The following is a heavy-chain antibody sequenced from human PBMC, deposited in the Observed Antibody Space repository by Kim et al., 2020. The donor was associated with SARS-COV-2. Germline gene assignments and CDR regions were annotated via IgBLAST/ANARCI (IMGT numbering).Heavy chain of an antibody. CDR2: ISGSGGST. D-gene: IGHD5-18*01. V-gene: IGHV3-23*01. CDR1: GFTFSSYA. CDR3: AKDGLGIQLWFYYYGMDV. Sequence: GGSLRLSCAASGFTFSSYAMSWVRQAPGKGLEWVSAISGSGGSTYYADSVKGRFTISRDNSKNTLYLQMNSLRAEDTAVYYCAKDGLGIQLWFYYYGMDVWGQGTTVTVSS. J-gene: IGHJ6*02.